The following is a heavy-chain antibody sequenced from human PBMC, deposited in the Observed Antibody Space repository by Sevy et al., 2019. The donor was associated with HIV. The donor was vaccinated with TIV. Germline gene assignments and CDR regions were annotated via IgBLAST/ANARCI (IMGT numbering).Heavy chain of an antibody. CDR3: NTEAVNDYGAPGGGY. J-gene: IGHJ4*02. CDR1: GFTFSNAW. V-gene: IGHV3-15*01. D-gene: IGHD4-17*01. CDR2: IKSKTDGVKT. Sequence: GGSLRLSCAASGFTFSNAWMSWVRQAPGKGLEWVGRIKSKTDGVKTDYAAPGTGRFTISRDDSKNTLYLQRNSLKTEDTAVYYCNTEAVNDYGAPGGGYWGQGTWSPSPQ.